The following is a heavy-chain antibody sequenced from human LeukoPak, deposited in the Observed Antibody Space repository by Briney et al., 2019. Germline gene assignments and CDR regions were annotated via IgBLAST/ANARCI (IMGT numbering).Heavy chain of an antibody. CDR1: GLTFSSFD. V-gene: IGHV3-13*01. Sequence: GGSLRLSCAASGLTFSSFDMHWVRQPTGQGLEWVSTIGTASDTCYPGYAEGRVTLSRDNAKNSLYLQMNSLTAGDTAVYYCARGPPRGKYYYMDVWGKGTTVTVSS. CDR3: ARGPPRGKYYYMDV. J-gene: IGHJ6*03. D-gene: IGHD1-1*01. CDR2: IGTASDT.